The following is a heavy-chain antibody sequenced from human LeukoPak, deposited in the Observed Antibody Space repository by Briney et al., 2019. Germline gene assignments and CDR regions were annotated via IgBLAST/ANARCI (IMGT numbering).Heavy chain of an antibody. J-gene: IGHJ3*02. CDR2: LSSSGSAF. CDR3: ARDYYDSSGHDAFDI. CDR1: GFTFRSYE. Sequence: GGSLRLSCEDSGFTFRSYEMNWVRQAPGKGPEWIAYLSSSGSAFSYADSVKGRFTIARDNVKNSLYLQMNSLRAEDTAVYYCARDYYDSSGHDAFDIWGQGTMVTVSS. V-gene: IGHV3-48*03. D-gene: IGHD3-22*01.